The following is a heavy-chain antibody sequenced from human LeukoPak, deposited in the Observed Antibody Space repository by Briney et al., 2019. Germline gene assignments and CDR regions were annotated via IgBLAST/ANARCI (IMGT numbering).Heavy chain of an antibody. CDR2: IYYSGST. J-gene: IGHJ3*02. CDR1: GGSISSYY. Sequence: SETLSPTCTVSGGSISSYYWSWIRQPPGKGLEWIGYIYYSGSTNYNPSLKSRVTISVDTSKNQFSLKLSSVTAADTAVYYCARDLYSYISRGYIDAFDIWGKGQWSPSLQ. D-gene: IGHD3-22*01. CDR3: ARDLYSYISRGYIDAFDI. V-gene: IGHV4-59*01.